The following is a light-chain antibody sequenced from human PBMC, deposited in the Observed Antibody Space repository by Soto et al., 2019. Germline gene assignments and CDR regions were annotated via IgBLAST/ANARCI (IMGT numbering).Light chain of an antibody. CDR1: QTINKNY. J-gene: IGKJ4*01. CDR2: SAS. V-gene: IGKV3-20*01. Sequence: IVLAQSPGTLSLSPGERATLSCRASQTINKNYFAWYQQKPGQAPRPLMYSASSRATGIPDRFSGSGSGTDFTLTISRLEPEDFAVYYCQYYGRSPLTFGGGTKVDIK. CDR3: QYYGRSPLT.